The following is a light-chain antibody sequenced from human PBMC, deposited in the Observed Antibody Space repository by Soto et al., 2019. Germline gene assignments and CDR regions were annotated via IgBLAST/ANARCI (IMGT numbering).Light chain of an antibody. Sequence: EVVLTQSPGTLSLSPGERATVSCRASQTISRNYLAWYQKKPGQAPRLLIYGASTRATGIPDRFTGSGSGTYFTLTIARLEPKDFAVYYCQQYGGPVPWTFGQGTKVEV. V-gene: IGKV3-20*01. J-gene: IGKJ1*01. CDR3: QQYGGPVPWT. CDR2: GAS. CDR1: QTISRNY.